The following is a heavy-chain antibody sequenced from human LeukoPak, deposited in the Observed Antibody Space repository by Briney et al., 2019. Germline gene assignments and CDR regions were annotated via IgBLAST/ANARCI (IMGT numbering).Heavy chain of an antibody. D-gene: IGHD3-22*01. CDR2: IYYSGNT. J-gene: IGHJ3*02. CDR1: GGSISDYY. CDR3: AGEDYFDSSGYASWRFDI. V-gene: IGHV4-59*01. Sequence: PSETLSLTCTVSGGSISDYYWTWIRQPPGKGLEWIGHIYYSGNTIYNPSLKSRVTISSDTSKNQFSLKLTSVTTADTAVYYCAGEDYFDSSGYASWRFDIWGQGTLVTVSS.